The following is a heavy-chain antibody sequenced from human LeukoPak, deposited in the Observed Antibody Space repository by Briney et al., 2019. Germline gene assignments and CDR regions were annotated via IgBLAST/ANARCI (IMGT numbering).Heavy chain of an antibody. Sequence: NSSETLSLTCTVSGGSISSGGYYWSWIRQLSGKGLEWIGYIYHSGSTYYNPSLKSRVTISVDRSKNQFSLKLSSVTAADTAVYYCARVNKSWFDIWGQGTMVTVSS. J-gene: IGHJ3*02. CDR1: GGSISSGGYY. CDR2: IYHSGST. CDR3: ARVNKSWFDI. V-gene: IGHV4-30-2*01.